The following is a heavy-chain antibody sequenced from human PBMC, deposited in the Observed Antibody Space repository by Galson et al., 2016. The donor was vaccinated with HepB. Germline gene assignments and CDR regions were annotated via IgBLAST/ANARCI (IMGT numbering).Heavy chain of an antibody. CDR1: GFTFRNYG. D-gene: IGHD4-11*01. Sequence: SLRLSCAASGFTFRNYGMHWVRQAPGKGLEWLALIWYDGKNQYYGDSVKGRFTISRDNSKNTLYLEMNTLRAEDTAVYYCVKEADYMAYYRYYNMDVWGQGTTVTVSS. CDR2: IWYDGKNQ. V-gene: IGHV3-33*06. J-gene: IGHJ6*02. CDR3: VKEADYMAYYRYYNMDV.